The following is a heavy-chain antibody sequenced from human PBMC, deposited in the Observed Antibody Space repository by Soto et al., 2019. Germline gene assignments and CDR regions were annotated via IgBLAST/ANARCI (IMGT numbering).Heavy chain of an antibody. V-gene: IGHV3-30-3*01. D-gene: IGHD3-3*01. CDR2: ISYDGSNK. J-gene: IGHJ4*02. CDR1: GFTFSSYA. Sequence: QVQLVESGGGVVQPGRSLRLSCAASGFTFSSYAMHWVRQAPGKGLEWVAVISYDGSNKYYADSVKGRFTISRDNSKNTLYLKMNSLTAEDSAVYYCARHKRDLRFLEWSYYFDFWGQGTLVTVSS. CDR3: ARHKRDLRFLEWSYYFDF.